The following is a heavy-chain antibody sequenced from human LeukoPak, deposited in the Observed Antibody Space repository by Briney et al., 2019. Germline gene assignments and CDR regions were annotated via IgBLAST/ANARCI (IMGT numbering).Heavy chain of an antibody. CDR1: GGSFSGYY. CDR2: INHSGSN. J-gene: IGHJ4*02. V-gene: IGHV4-34*01. D-gene: IGHD1-1*01. CDR3: ARGPEINWNYQRGFVY. Sequence: LSLTCAGYGGSFSGYYWSWIRPPPGKGREWIGEINHSGSNNYNPSLKRRGTISVDTSNNQFSLKLSSVTAADTAVYYCARGPEINWNYQRGFVYWGQGTLVTVSS.